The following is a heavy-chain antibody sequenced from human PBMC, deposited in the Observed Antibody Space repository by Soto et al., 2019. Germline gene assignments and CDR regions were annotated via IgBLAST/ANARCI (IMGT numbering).Heavy chain of an antibody. CDR2: INPNSGGT. D-gene: IGHD3-22*01. V-gene: IGHV1-2*04. CDR3: ARSYSSGPQYYYYYYGMDV. CDR1: GYTFTGYY. Sequence: GASVKVSCKASGYTFTGYYMHWVRQAPGQGLEWMGWINPNSGGTNYAQKFQGWVTMTRDTSISTAYMELSRLRSDDTAVYYCARSYSSGPQYYYYYYGMDVWGQGTTVTVSS. J-gene: IGHJ6*02.